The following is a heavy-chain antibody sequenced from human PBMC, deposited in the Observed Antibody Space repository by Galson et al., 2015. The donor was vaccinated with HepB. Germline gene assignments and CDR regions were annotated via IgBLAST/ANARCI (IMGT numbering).Heavy chain of an antibody. V-gene: IGHV3-30*18. D-gene: IGHD5-18*01. CDR2: ISYDGSHI. CDR3: AKDLRGGREYIYGQPGSPLY. J-gene: IGHJ4*02. CDR1: GFTFSNYG. Sequence: SLRLSCAASGFTFSNYGMHWVRQTPGKGLEWVAVISYDGSHIYRADSVKGRFIISRDNSRNTLYLQMNSLREDDTAVYYCAKDLRGGREYIYGQPGSPLYWGQGTLVTVSS.